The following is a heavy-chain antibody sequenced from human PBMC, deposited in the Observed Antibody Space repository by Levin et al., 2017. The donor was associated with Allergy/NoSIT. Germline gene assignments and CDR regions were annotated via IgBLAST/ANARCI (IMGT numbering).Heavy chain of an antibody. J-gene: IGHJ2*01. Sequence: GGSLRLSCAASGFTFSSYSMNWVRQAPGKGLEWVSYISSSSSTIYYADSVKGRFTISRDNAKNSLYLQMNSLRDEDTAVYYCARDLGSTVVVPAAIYDWYFDLWGRGTLVTVSS. CDR1: GFTFSSYS. V-gene: IGHV3-48*02. CDR2: ISSSSSTI. CDR3: ARDLGSTVVVPAAIYDWYFDL. D-gene: IGHD2-2*01.